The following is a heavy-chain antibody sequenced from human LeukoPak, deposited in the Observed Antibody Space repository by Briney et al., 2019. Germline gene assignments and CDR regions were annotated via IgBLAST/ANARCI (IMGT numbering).Heavy chain of an antibody. CDR1: GGSMSSYY. D-gene: IGHD1-26*01. V-gene: IGHV4-59*01. Sequence: SETLSPTCSVSGGSMSSYYCSWIRQFPGKGLEWIGYIYHSGSTDYNSSLKSRVTISEDTSKKQFSLKVSSVTAADTAVYYCARGFRGANFDYWGQGTLVTVSS. CDR2: IYHSGST. J-gene: IGHJ4*02. CDR3: ARGFRGANFDY.